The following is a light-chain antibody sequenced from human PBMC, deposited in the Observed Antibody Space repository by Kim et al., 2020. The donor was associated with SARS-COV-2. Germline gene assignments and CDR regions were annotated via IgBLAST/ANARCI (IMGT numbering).Light chain of an antibody. CDR2: GTN. Sequence: SSELTQDSAVSVALGQTVRITCQGDSLRRYYATWYQQKPGQAPIVVIHGTNNRPSVIPDRSSGSSSGTPASFTITGPPAGAQADYYCNSRASTANVVFGG. J-gene: IGLJ2*01. V-gene: IGLV3-19*01. CDR3: NSRASTANVV. CDR1: SLRRYY.